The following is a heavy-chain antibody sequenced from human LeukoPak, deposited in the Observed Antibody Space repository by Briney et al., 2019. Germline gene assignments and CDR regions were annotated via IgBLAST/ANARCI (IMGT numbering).Heavy chain of an antibody. CDR3: ARGGYYGSGNDFRFDP. CDR2: IYYSAST. CDR1: GGSISSYY. V-gene: IGHV4-59*01. D-gene: IGHD3-10*01. Sequence: SETLSLTCTVSGGSISSYYWSWIRQPPGKGLEWIGYIYYSASTNYNPSLKSRVTISVDTSKTQFSLKLSSVTPADTAVYYCARGGYYGSGNDFRFDPWGQGTLVTVSS. J-gene: IGHJ5*02.